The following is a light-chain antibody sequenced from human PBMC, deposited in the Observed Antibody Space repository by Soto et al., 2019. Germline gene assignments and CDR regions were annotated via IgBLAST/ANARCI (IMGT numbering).Light chain of an antibody. CDR3: QKYNNWPTWT. J-gene: IGKJ1*01. Sequence: EIVMTQSPATLSVSPGERVTLSCRARQSVGSNLAWYQQKPGQAPRLLIYGASTRATGIPDRFSGSGSETEFTLTISRLQAEDSAVYFCQKYNNWPTWTFGQGTKVDIK. CDR2: GAS. V-gene: IGKV3-15*01. CDR1: QSVGSN.